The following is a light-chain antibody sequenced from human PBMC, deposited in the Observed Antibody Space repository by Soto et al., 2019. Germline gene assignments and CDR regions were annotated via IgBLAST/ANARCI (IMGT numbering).Light chain of an antibody. CDR1: QSVSSC. V-gene: IGKV3-20*01. CDR2: GAS. J-gene: IGKJ1*01. CDR3: QQYGSSPRT. Sequence: EIVLTQSPATLSLSPGERATLSCRASQSVSSCLAWYQQKPGQAPRLLIYGASTRATGIPDRFSGSGSGTDFTLTISRLEPEDFAVYYCQQYGSSPRTFGQGTKVDIK.